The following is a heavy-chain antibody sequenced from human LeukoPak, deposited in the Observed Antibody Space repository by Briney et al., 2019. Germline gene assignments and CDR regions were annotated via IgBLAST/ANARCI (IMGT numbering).Heavy chain of an antibody. D-gene: IGHD6-6*01. CDR3: ARTYSSSSDWFDP. V-gene: IGHV4-34*01. CDR1: GGSFSGYY. J-gene: IGHJ5*02. CDR2: IDHSGSA. Sequence: SETLSLTCAVYGGSFSGYYWSWIRQPPGKGLEWIGEIDHSGSANYNPSLKSRVTISVDTSKNQFSLKLSSVTALDTAVYYCARTYSSSSDWFDPWGQGTLVTVSS.